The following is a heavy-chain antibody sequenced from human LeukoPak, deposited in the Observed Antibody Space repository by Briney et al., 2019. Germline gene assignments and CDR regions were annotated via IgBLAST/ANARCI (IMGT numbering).Heavy chain of an antibody. CDR2: ISSNGGST. J-gene: IGHJ6*04. CDR1: GFTFSSYA. Sequence: GGSLRLSCSASGFTFSSYAMHWVRQAPGKGLKYVSAISSNGGSTYYADSVKGRFTISRDNSKNTLYLQMSSLRAEDTAVYYCVKRQGPGSGGYYGMDVWGKGTTVTVSS. CDR3: VKRQGPGSGGYYGMDV. V-gene: IGHV3-64D*06. D-gene: IGHD3-10*01.